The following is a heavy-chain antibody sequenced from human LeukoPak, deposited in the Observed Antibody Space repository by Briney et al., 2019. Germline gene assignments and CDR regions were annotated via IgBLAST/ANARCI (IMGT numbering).Heavy chain of an antibody. CDR1: GDSISRSTYY. CDR3: ARSSGTGTFYY. Sequence: SETLSLTCTVSGDSISRSTYYWAWIRQPPGKGLEWIGSVYYGRSPYFNPSLERRATISVDTSKNHFSLKMSSVTAADTAVYYCARSSGTGTFYYWGQGTLVTVSS. V-gene: IGHV4-39*02. J-gene: IGHJ4*02. CDR2: VYYGRSP. D-gene: IGHD6-25*01.